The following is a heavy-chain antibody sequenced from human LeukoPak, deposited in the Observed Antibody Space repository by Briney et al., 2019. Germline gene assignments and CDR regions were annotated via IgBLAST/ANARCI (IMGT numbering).Heavy chain of an antibody. CDR2: IRYDGSNK. J-gene: IGHJ3*02. CDR3: ARGVRRLWFGEPTGAFDI. CDR1: GFTFSHYG. D-gene: IGHD3-10*01. Sequence: PGGSLRLSCAASGFTFSHYGMHWVRQAPGKGLEWVAFIRYDGSNKSYADSVKGRFTISRDNAKNSLYLQMNSLRAEDTAVYYCARGVRRLWFGEPTGAFDIWGQGTMVTVSS. V-gene: IGHV3-30*02.